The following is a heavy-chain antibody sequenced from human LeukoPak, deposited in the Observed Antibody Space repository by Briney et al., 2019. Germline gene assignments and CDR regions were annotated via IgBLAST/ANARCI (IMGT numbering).Heavy chain of an antibody. V-gene: IGHV4-4*02. Sequence: PSETLSLTCTVSGDSINSLDLWSWVRPPPGKGLEWIGEMYLSGTTHSNPSVKSRVTISIDKPKNQFFLNLSSVTAADTAVYYCAKTSGMDVWGQGTTVTVSS. CDR1: GDSINSLDL. CDR2: MYLSGTT. CDR3: AKTSGMDV. J-gene: IGHJ6*02.